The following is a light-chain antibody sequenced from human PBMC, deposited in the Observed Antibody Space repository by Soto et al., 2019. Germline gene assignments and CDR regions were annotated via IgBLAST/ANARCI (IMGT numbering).Light chain of an antibody. CDR3: QQYGDYNSPRYS. CDR1: QSVSSNY. Sequence: EIVLTQSPGTLSLSPGDRVTLSCRASQSVSSNYLAWYQQNPGQAPRLLIYATSARDTGIPDRFSGSGSGTDFTLTSSRLEPEDFAMYYCQQYGDYNSPRYSFGQGTRLAI. CDR2: ATS. V-gene: IGKV3-20*01. J-gene: IGKJ2*03.